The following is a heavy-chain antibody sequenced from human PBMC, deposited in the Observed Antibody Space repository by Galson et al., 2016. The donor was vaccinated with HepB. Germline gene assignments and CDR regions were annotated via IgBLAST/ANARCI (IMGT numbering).Heavy chain of an antibody. D-gene: IGHD3-22*01. V-gene: IGHV3-7*03. CDR1: EFSFSSHW. Sequence: LRLSCAASEFSFSSHWMSWVRQAPGKGLEWVATTNQDGSERYYVDSLKGRFTISRDNAQNSLYLQLSSLRGEDTAVYYCVRLTITLGYLFDYWGQGTVVTVSS. CDR3: VRLTITLGYLFDY. J-gene: IGHJ4*02. CDR2: TNQDGSER.